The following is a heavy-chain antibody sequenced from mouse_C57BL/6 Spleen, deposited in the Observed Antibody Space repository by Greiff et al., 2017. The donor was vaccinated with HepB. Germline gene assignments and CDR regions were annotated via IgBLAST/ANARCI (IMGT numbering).Heavy chain of an antibody. D-gene: IGHD1-1*01. J-gene: IGHJ1*03. CDR1: GFTFSSYA. Sequence: EVKVEESGEGLVKPGGSLKLSCAASGFTFSSYAMSWVRQTPEKRLEWVAYISSGGDYIYYADTVKGRFTISRDNARNTLYLQMSSLKSEDTAMYYCTREGFIRGLYFDVWGTGTTVTVSS. V-gene: IGHV5-9-1*02. CDR2: ISSGGDYI. CDR3: TREGFIRGLYFDV.